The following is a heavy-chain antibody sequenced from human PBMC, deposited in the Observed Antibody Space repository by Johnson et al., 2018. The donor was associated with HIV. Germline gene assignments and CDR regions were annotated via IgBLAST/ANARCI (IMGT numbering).Heavy chain of an antibody. CDR1: GITVSSNY. V-gene: IGHV3-23*04. CDR3: AKTSRGSSWFDAFDI. CDR2: ISGSGGST. D-gene: IGHD6-13*01. J-gene: IGHJ3*02. Sequence: VQLVESGGGLVQPGGSLRLSCAASGITVSSNYMNWVRQAPGKGLEWVSAISGSGGSTYYADSVKGRFTISRDNSKNTLYLQMNSLRAEDTAVYYCAKTSRGSSWFDAFDIWGQGTMVTVSS.